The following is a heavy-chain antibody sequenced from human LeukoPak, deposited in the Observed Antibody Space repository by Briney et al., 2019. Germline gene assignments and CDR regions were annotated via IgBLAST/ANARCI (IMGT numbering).Heavy chain of an antibody. Sequence: SETLSLTCAVYGGSFSGYSWSWIRQPPGKGLEWIGEINHSGSTNYNPSLKSRVTISVDTSKNQFSLKLSSVTAADTAIYYCARNGDDSSDYYYFDYWGQGTLVTVSS. D-gene: IGHD3-22*01. J-gene: IGHJ4*02. V-gene: IGHV4-34*01. CDR3: ARNGDDSSDYYYFDY. CDR1: GGSFSGYS. CDR2: INHSGST.